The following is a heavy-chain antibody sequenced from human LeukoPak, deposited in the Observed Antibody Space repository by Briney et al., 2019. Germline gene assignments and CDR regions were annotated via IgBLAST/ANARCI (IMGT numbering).Heavy chain of an antibody. J-gene: IGHJ4*02. CDR3: ARGQIGGYGTGTFDY. CDR2: IYSGGDT. CDR1: GFTFSSYA. Sequence: GGSLRLSCAASGFTFSSYAMSWVRQAPGKGLEWVSVIYSGGDTYYADSVKGRFTISRDNSKNTLYLQMNSLRAEDTAVYYCARGQIGGYGTGTFDYWGQGTLVTVSS. V-gene: IGHV3-53*01. D-gene: IGHD5-18*01.